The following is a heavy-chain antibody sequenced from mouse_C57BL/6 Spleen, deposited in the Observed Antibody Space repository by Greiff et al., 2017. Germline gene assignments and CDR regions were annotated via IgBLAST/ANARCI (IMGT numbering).Heavy chain of an antibody. CDR2: ISSGGDYI. CDR1: GFTFSSYA. J-gene: IGHJ2*01. D-gene: IGHD2-4*01. V-gene: IGHV5-9-1*02. CDR3: TRDSYDYDVRSDFDY. Sequence: DVHLVESGEGLVKPGGSLKLSCAASGFTFSSYAMSWVRQTPEKRLEWVAYISSGGDYIYYADTVKGRFTISRDNARNTLYLQMSSLKSEDTAMYYCTRDSYDYDVRSDFDYWGQGTTLTVSS.